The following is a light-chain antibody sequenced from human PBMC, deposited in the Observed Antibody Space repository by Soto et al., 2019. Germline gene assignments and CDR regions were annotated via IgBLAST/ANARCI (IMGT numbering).Light chain of an antibody. CDR1: SSDVGGYDY. J-gene: IGLJ2*01. V-gene: IGLV2-14*01. CDR3: SSYTSSSTLV. Sequence: QSALTQPASVSGSPGQSIAISCTGTSSDVGGYDYVSWYQQHPGKAPKLMIYDVNNRPSGVSTRFSGSKSGNTASLTISGLQAEDEADYYCSSYTSSSTLVFGGGTKVTVL. CDR2: DVN.